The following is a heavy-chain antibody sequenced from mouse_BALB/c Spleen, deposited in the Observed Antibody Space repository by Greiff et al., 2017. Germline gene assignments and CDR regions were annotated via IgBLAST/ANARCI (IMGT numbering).Heavy chain of an antibody. V-gene: IGHV5-9-4*01. D-gene: IGHD2-2*01. J-gene: IGHJ4*01. Sequence: EVKLVESGGGLVKPGGSLKLSCAASGFTFSSYAMSWVRQSPEKRLEWVAEISSGGSYTYYPDTVTGRFTISRDNAKNTLYLEMSSLRSEDTAMYYCARDEGLRQGSYYAMDYWGQGTSVTVSS. CDR2: ISSGGSYT. CDR1: GFTFSSYA. CDR3: ARDEGLRQGSYYAMDY.